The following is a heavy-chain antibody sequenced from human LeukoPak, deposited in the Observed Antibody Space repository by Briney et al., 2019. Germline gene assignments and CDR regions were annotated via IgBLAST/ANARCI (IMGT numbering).Heavy chain of an antibody. CDR2: ISSSSSTI. CDR1: GFTFSSYA. CDR3: AKRASTYSSSWNYYYYYYMDV. Sequence: GGSLRLSCAASGFTFSSYAMSWVRQAPGEGLEWVSYISSSSSTIYYADSVKGRFTISRDNSKNTLYLQMNSLRAEDTTVYYCAKRASTYSSSWNYYYYYYMDVWGKGTTVTISS. J-gene: IGHJ6*03. V-gene: IGHV3-48*01. D-gene: IGHD6-13*01.